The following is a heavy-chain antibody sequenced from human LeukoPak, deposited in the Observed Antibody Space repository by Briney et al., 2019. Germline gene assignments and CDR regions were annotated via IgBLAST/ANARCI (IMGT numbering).Heavy chain of an antibody. CDR3: ARDRDYGDYEGSYYGMDV. CDR1: GFSFRTYG. V-gene: IGHV3-33*01. Sequence: GRSLRLSCAASGFSFRTYGVHWVRQAPGKGLEWVADTWYGGRSKYYGDSVQGRFSISRDYSDMTIYLQMNSLRAEDTAVYYCARDRDYGDYEGSYYGMDVWGQGTTVTVSS. D-gene: IGHD4-17*01. J-gene: IGHJ6*02. CDR2: TWYGGRSK.